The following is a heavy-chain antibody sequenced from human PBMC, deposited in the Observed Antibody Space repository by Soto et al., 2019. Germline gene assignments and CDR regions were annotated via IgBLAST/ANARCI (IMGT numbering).Heavy chain of an antibody. CDR2: IWYDGSNK. Sequence: QVQLVESGGGVVQPGRSLRLSCAASGFTFSSYGMHWVRQAPGKGLEWVAVIWYDGSNKYYADSVKGRFTISRDNSKNTLYLQMNSLRAEDTAVYYCARGTKSGYSYGYNPYYYYGMYVWGQGTTVTVSS. V-gene: IGHV3-33*01. D-gene: IGHD5-18*01. CDR3: ARGTKSGYSYGYNPYYYYGMYV. J-gene: IGHJ6*02. CDR1: GFTFSSYG.